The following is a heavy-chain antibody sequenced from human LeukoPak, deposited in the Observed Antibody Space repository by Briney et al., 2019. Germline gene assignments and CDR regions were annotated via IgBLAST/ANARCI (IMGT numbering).Heavy chain of an antibody. V-gene: IGHV3-30*04. Sequence: GALRLSCAASGFTFSSYAMHWVRQAPGKGLEWVAVISYDGSNKYYADSVKGRFTISRDNSKNMLYLQMNSLRAEDTAVYYCAYYHVNEEPPTFWGQGTLVTVSS. D-gene: IGHD1-1*01. CDR1: GFTFSSYA. CDR2: ISYDGSNK. J-gene: IGHJ4*02. CDR3: AYYHVNEEPPTF.